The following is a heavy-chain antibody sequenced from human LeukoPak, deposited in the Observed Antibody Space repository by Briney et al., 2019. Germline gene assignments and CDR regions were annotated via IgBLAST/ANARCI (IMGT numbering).Heavy chain of an antibody. D-gene: IGHD2-2*01. Sequence: ASVKVSCKASGYTFTSFDINWVRQATGQGLEWMGWMNPNSGNTGFAQKFQGRVTMTRNTAISTAYMELTSLRSEDTAVYYCARGIRGCSSTSCYPQVPYYFDYWGQGTLVTVSS. V-gene: IGHV1-8*01. CDR3: ARGIRGCSSTSCYPQVPYYFDY. CDR1: GYTFTSFD. J-gene: IGHJ4*02. CDR2: MNPNSGNT.